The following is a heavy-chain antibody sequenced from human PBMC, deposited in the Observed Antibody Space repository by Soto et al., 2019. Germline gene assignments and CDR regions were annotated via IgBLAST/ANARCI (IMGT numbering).Heavy chain of an antibody. Sequence: GGSLRLSCAASGFSFSISPMHWVRQAPGKGPEWVALISYDGTNKFYADSVKGRFTISRDNSKSTLYLQVDSLRPEDAAVYYCARDPKTSGGQHWAFNYFDSWGQGTLVTVYS. CDR2: ISYDGTNK. V-gene: IGHV3-30-3*01. CDR1: GFSFSISP. D-gene: IGHD7-27*01. J-gene: IGHJ4*02. CDR3: ARDPKTSGGQHWAFNYFDS.